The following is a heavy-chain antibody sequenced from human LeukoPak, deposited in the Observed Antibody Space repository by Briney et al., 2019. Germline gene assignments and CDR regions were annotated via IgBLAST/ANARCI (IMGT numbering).Heavy chain of an antibody. CDR1: GFTFSDYW. J-gene: IGHJ4*02. CDR3: ARAEGRARLTY. CDR2: IKQDGNEI. D-gene: IGHD1-26*01. Sequence: PGGSLRLSCAPSGFTFSDYWMNWVRQAPGKGLEWVANIKQDGNEIYYVDSVKGRFTISRDNAKNSLYLQMNSLRAEDTAVYYCARAEGRARLTYWGQGTLVTVSS. V-gene: IGHV3-7*01.